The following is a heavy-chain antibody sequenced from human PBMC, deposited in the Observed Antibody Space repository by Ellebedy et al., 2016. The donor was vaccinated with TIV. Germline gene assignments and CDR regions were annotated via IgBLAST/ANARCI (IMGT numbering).Heavy chain of an antibody. V-gene: IGHV1-18*04. J-gene: IGHJ5*02. CDR3: ARDNTVGGTNWFDP. CDR1: GYTFTDYY. CDR2: ISGLNGKT. Sequence: AASVKVSCKASGYTFTDYYMHWVRQAPGQGLEWMGWISGLNGKTKYERTVQGRVTLTTDTAARTVYMELTSLRSDDTAVYYCARDNTVGGTNWFDPWGQGTLVIVSS. D-gene: IGHD6-19*01.